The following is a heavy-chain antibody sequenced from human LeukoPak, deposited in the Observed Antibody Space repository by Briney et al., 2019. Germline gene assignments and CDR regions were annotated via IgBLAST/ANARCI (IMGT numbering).Heavy chain of an antibody. CDR3: ARTPFGELGDWFDP. Sequence: SETPSLTCTLSGGSLSSGNYYWSWTRQPARKGLEWIGRIYTSGSTNYNPSLKSRVTISVDTSKNQFSLKLSSVTAADTAVYYCARTPFGELGDWFDPWGQGTLVTVSS. V-gene: IGHV4-61*02. J-gene: IGHJ5*02. CDR1: GGSLSSGNYY. D-gene: IGHD3-10*01. CDR2: IYTSGST.